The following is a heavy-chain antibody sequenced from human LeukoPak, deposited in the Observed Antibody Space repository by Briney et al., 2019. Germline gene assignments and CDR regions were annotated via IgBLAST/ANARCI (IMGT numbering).Heavy chain of an antibody. CDR2: INQDGSDK. D-gene: IGHD2-15*01. Sequence: GGSLRLSCAASGFTFSTYWMSWVRQAPGKGLEWVANINQDGSDKYYLDSVKGRFTIYRDNAKNSLYLQMNSLRAEDTAVYYCARPRYCSSGNCYSDYWGQGALVTVSS. CDR3: ARPRYCSSGNCYSDY. CDR1: GFTFSTYW. V-gene: IGHV3-7*01. J-gene: IGHJ4*02.